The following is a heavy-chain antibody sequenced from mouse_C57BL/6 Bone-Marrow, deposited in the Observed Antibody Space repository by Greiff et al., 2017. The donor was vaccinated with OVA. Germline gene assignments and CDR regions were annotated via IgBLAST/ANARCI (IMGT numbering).Heavy chain of an antibody. CDR2: IYPSDSET. V-gene: IGHV1-61*01. J-gene: IGHJ4*01. CDR1: GYTFTSYW. D-gene: IGHD1-1*01. CDR3: ARDIYYYGSSYVEDAMDY. Sequence: QVQLKQPGAELVRPGSSVKLSCKASGYTFTSYWMDWVKQRPGQGLEWIGNIYPSDSETHYNQKFKDKATLTVDKSSSTAYMQLSSLTSEDSAVYYCARDIYYYGSSYVEDAMDYWGQGTSVTVSS.